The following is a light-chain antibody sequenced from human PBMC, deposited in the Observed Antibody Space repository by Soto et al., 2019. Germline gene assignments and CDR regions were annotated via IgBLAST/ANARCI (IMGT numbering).Light chain of an antibody. J-gene: IGKJ1*01. CDR3: QQYGGQT. CDR2: GAS. Sequence: EIVLTQSPGTLSLSPGERDTLSCRASQSVSSSYLAWYQQKPGQAPRLLIYGASSRATGIPDRFSGSGSGTDFTLTISRLEPEDFAVYYCQQYGGQTFGQGTKVDIK. CDR1: QSVSSSY. V-gene: IGKV3-20*01.